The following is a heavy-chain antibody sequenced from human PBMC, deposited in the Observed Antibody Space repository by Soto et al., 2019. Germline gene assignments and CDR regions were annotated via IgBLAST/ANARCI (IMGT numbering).Heavy chain of an antibody. CDR3: AKDQGSSGWYSETLDY. J-gene: IGHJ4*02. D-gene: IGHD6-19*01. Sequence: EVQLLESGGGLVQPGGSLRPSCAASGFTFSSYAMSWVRQAPGKGLEWVSAISGSGGSTYYADSVKGRFTISRDNSKNTLYLQMNSLRAEDTAVYYCAKDQGSSGWYSETLDYWGQGTLVTVSS. V-gene: IGHV3-23*01. CDR1: GFTFSSYA. CDR2: ISGSGGST.